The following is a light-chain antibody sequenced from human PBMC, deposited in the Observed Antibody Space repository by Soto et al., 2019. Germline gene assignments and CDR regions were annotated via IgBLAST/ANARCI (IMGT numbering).Light chain of an antibody. V-gene: IGKV1-5*01. J-gene: IGKJ2*01. Sequence: DIQMTQSPSTLSAFVGDRVTITCRASQSISRWLAWYHLRPGKAPKLLIHDASSLESGVPSRFSGSGSGTEFTLTISSLQPDESAIYYCQQYHAYPYTFGQGTKLGIK. CDR2: DAS. CDR3: QQYHAYPYT. CDR1: QSISRW.